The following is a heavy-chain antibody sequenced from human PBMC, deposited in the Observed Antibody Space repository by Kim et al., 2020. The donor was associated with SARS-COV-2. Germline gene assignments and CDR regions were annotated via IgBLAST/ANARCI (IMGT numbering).Heavy chain of an antibody. Sequence: SVKVSCEASVLTFSSYAIPWLRQAPGRGPEWVGSIIPVLGTTNYAQRFQGSVTITADASTQTTYMELTSLRSEATAVYYCARGRDTHNAYYFVLWGQG. CDR2: IIPVLGTT. V-gene: IGHV1-69*13. CDR3: ARGRDTHNAYYFVL. CDR1: VLTFSSYA. D-gene: IGHD1-20*01. J-gene: IGHJ4*02.